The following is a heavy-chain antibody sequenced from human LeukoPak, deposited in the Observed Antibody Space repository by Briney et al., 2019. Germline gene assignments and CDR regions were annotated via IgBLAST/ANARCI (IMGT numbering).Heavy chain of an antibody. Sequence: GGSLRLSCAASGFTFDDYAMHWVRQGPSKGMEWFSGISWNSGSIGYADSVKGRFTVSRDNAKNSLYLQMNSLRAEDTALYYCAKDVGTDGVTTFDFDYWGQGTLVTVSS. CDR2: ISWNSGSI. CDR3: AKDVGTDGVTTFDFDY. V-gene: IGHV3-9*01. D-gene: IGHD3-16*01. J-gene: IGHJ4*02. CDR1: GFTFDDYA.